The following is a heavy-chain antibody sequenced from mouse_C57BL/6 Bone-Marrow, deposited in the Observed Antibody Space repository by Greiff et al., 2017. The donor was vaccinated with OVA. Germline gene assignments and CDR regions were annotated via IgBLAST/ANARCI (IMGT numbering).Heavy chain of an antibody. J-gene: IGHJ2*01. V-gene: IGHV1-81*01. Sequence: QVQLQQSGAELARPGASVKLSCKASGYTFTSYGISWVKQRTGQGLEWIGEIYPRSGNTYYNEKFKGKATLTADESSSTAYMELRSLTSEDSAVYFCARRDYYDYDVGDFDYWGQGTTLTVSS. D-gene: IGHD2-4*01. CDR1: GYTFTSYG. CDR2: IYPRSGNT. CDR3: ARRDYYDYDVGDFDY.